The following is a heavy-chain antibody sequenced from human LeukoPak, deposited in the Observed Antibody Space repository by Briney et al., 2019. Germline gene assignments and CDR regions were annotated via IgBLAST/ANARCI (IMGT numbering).Heavy chain of an antibody. CDR1: GFTFSSYA. CDR2: ISSNGGTT. V-gene: IGHV3-64D*09. D-gene: IGHD3-22*01. J-gene: IGHJ4*02. Sequence: AGSLRLSCTASGFTFSSYAMNWVRQAPGKGLEYVSTISSNGGTTYYADSVKGRFTISRDNSKNTLYLQMSSLRAEDTAVYYCVKGHDSSGYYLSYFDYWGQGALVTVSS. CDR3: VKGHDSSGYYLSYFDY.